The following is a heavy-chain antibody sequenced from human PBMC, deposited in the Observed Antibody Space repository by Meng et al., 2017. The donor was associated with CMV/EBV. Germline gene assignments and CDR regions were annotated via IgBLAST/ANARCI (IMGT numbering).Heavy chain of an antibody. Sequence: GGSLRLSCAASGFTFSSYSMNWVRQAPGKGLEWVSSISSSSSYIYYADSVKGRFTISRDNAKNSLYLQMNSLRAEDTAAYYCASSYDILTGYVSDWGQGTLVTVSS. CDR3: ASSYDILTGYVSD. V-gene: IGHV3-21*01. D-gene: IGHD3-9*01. CDR1: GFTFSSYS. J-gene: IGHJ4*02. CDR2: ISSSSSYI.